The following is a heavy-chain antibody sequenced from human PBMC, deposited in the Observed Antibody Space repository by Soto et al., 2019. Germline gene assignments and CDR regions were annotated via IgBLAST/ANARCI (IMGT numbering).Heavy chain of an antibody. CDR3: ASQSITMVRGLDP. D-gene: IGHD3-10*01. Sequence: PSETLSLTCTVSGGSISSSSYYWGWIRQPPGKGLEWIGSIYYSGSTNYNPSLKSRVTISVDTSKNQFSLKLSSVTAADTAVYYCASQSITMVRGLDPWGQGTLVTVSS. CDR1: GGSISSSSYY. J-gene: IGHJ5*02. V-gene: IGHV4-39*07. CDR2: IYYSGST.